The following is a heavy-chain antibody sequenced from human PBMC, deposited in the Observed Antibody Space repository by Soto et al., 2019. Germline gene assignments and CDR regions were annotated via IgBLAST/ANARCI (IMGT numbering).Heavy chain of an antibody. CDR1: GLTFSSSW. Sequence: GGSLRLSCAASGLTFSSSWMGWVRQAPGKGLEWVAELNQGGSSKFYVDSVKGRFTISRDNAKNSLYLQMNSLRAEDTAVYYCARDPSFGALDYWGQGTRVTVSS. D-gene: IGHD3-10*01. V-gene: IGHV3-7*01. CDR2: LNQGGSSK. CDR3: ARDPSFGALDY. J-gene: IGHJ4*02.